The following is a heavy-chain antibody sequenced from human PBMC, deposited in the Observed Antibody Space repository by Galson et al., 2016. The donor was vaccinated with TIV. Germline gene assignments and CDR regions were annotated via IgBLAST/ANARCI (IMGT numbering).Heavy chain of an antibody. D-gene: IGHD1-26*01. J-gene: IGHJ6*02. CDR3: ARYSGRFYAMDV. Sequence: SVKVSCKASGVTSSSSTFSWVRQPLGQGLEWMGRIIPVLGITNYAQRFQGRVTIAADRSTSTTYMELTSLKSEDTAVYYCARYSGRFYAMDVWGQGTTVIVSS. V-gene: IGHV1-69*02. CDR1: GVTSSSST. CDR2: IIPVLGIT.